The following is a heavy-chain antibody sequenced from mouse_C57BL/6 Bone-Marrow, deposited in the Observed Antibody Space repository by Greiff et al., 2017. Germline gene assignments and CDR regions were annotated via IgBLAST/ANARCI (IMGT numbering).Heavy chain of an antibody. CDR2: ISGGGGNT. J-gene: IGHJ1*03. CDR3: SRQVTTVLDTKYFDV. D-gene: IGHD1-1*01. CDR1: GFTFSSYT. V-gene: IGHV5-9*01. Sequence: EVKLMESGGGLVQPGGSLKLSCAASGFTFSSYTMSWVRQTPENRLPRVAAISGGGGNTYYPDSVMCRCTISREDDKNILYLQMSSLRSEDTVLYYCSRQVTTVLDTKYFDVCGTGTTVTVAS.